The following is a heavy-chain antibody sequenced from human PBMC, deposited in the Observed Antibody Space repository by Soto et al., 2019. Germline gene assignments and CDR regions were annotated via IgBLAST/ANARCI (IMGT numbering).Heavy chain of an antibody. V-gene: IGHV2-26*01. CDR1: GFSLSNARMG. D-gene: IGHD1-1*01. CDR2: IFSNDEK. Sequence: QVTLKESGPVLVKPTETLTLTCTVSGFSLSNARMGVSWIRQPPGKALEWLAHIFSNDEKSYSTSLKSRLTISKDTSKSQVVLTMTNMDPVDTATYYCARISGLWNDEDDCYGMDVWGQGTTVTVAS. CDR3: ARISGLWNDEDDCYGMDV. J-gene: IGHJ6*02.